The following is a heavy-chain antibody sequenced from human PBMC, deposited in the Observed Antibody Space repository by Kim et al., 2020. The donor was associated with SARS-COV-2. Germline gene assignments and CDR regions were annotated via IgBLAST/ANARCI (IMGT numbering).Heavy chain of an antibody. Sequence: GGSLRLSCAASGFTFDDYAMHWVRQAPGKGLEWVSGISWNSGSIGYADSVKGRFTISRDNAKNSLYLQMNSLRAEDTALYYCAKDLNQYSSGYYYYGMDVWGQGTTVTVSS. CDR3: AKDLNQYSSGYYYYGMDV. J-gene: IGHJ6*02. CDR2: ISWNSGSI. D-gene: IGHD6-19*01. CDR1: GFTFDDYA. V-gene: IGHV3-9*01.